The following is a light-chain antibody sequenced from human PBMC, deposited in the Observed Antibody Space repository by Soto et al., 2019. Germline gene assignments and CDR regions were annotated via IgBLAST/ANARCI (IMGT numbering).Light chain of an antibody. CDR1: QGISSW. CDR2: AAS. V-gene: IGKV1-12*01. CDR3: QQANSFPYT. Sequence: DIQMTQSPSSVSASVGDRVTITCRASQGISSWLAWYQQKPGKAPKLLIYAASSLQSGVPSRFSGSGSGTDFTLTISSLQPEDFQQANSFPYTFGQGTKLEIK. J-gene: IGKJ2*01.